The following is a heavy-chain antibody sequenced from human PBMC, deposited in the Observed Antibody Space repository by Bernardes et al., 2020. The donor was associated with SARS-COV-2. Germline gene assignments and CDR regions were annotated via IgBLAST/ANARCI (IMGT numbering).Heavy chain of an antibody. Sequence: GGSLRLSCAASGFTFSNYAMNWVRQAPGKGLEWVSGFSDGGLSTYYADSVKGRFTISRDSSKNTLYLQMNSLRADDTAVYYCAKTISPQLPPWYGMDAWGQGTTVTVSS. V-gene: IGHV3-23*01. D-gene: IGHD1-1*01. CDR1: GFTFSNYA. J-gene: IGHJ6*02. CDR3: AKTISPQLPPWYGMDA. CDR2: FSDGGLST.